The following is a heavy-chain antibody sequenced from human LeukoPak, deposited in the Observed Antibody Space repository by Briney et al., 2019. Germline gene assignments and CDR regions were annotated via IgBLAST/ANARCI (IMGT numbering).Heavy chain of an antibody. J-gene: IGHJ3*02. V-gene: IGHV3-48*03. CDR2: ISSSGSTI. D-gene: IGHD3-22*01. CDR1: GFTFSSYE. CDR3: AKEVTPDRSGFDAFDI. Sequence: PGRSLRLSCAASGFTFSSYEMDWVRQAPGKGLEWVSYISSSGSTIYYADSVKGRFTISRDNAKNSLYLQMNSLRAEDTAVYYCAKEVTPDRSGFDAFDIWGQGTMVTVSS.